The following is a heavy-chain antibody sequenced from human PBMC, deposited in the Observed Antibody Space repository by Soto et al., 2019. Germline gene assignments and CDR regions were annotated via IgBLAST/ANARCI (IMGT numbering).Heavy chain of an antibody. J-gene: IGHJ4*02. CDR3: TQGGWYAYSFECSTASCIR. D-gene: IGHD6-19*01. Sequence: PGGSLRLSCAASGFTFSNAWMNWVRQAPGKGLEWVGRIKSKTDGGTTDYAAPVKGRFTISRDDSKNTLYLQMNSLKTEDTAVYYCTQGGWYAYSFECSTASCIRWGQGTLVTVSA. CDR1: GFTFSNAW. V-gene: IGHV3-15*07. CDR2: IKSKTDGGTT.